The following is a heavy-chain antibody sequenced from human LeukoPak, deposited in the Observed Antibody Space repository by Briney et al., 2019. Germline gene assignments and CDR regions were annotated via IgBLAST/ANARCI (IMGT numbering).Heavy chain of an antibody. CDR1: GYTFTGYY. CDR3: ARGPN. CDR2: INPNSGGT. V-gene: IGHV1-2*06. J-gene: IGHJ4*02. Sequence: ASVKVSCKASGYTFTGYYMHWVRQAPGQGLEWMGRINPNSGGTNYAQKFQGRVTITADESTSTAYMELSSLRSEDTAVYYCARGPNWGQGTLVTVSS.